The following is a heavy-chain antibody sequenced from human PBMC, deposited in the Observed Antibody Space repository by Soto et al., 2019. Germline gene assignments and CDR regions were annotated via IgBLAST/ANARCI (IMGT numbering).Heavy chain of an antibody. D-gene: IGHD3-22*01. CDR3: ARIAAYDNGGSPLYYFDY. CDR1: GGSISSSGYF. V-gene: IGHV4-31*03. CDR2: IYYSGST. J-gene: IGHJ4*02. Sequence: SETLSLTCTVSGGSISSSGYFWTWIRQHPGKGLEWVGYIYYSGSTYYNPSLKSRLTISVDTSKNQFSLKLASVTAADTAVYFCARIAAYDNGGSPLYYFDYWGQGPLVTVSS.